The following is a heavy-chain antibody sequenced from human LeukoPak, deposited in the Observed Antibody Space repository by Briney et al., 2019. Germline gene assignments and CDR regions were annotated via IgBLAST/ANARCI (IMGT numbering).Heavy chain of an antibody. CDR1: GYTFTSYG. Sequence: ASVKVSCKASGYTFTSYGISWVRQAPGQGLEWMGWISAYNGNTNYAQKLQGRVTMTTDTSTSTAYMELRSLRSDDTAVYYCARGLMGAPYCSGGSCYTPLGYWGQGTLVTVSS. CDR3: ARGLMGAPYCSGGSCYTPLGY. D-gene: IGHD2-15*01. CDR2: ISAYNGNT. V-gene: IGHV1-18*01. J-gene: IGHJ4*02.